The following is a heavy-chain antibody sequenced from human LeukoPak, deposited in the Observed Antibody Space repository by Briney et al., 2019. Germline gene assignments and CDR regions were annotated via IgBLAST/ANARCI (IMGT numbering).Heavy chain of an antibody. CDR3: AISTNYGYVWGSYYY. D-gene: IGHD3-16*01. CDR1: GGSISSSSYY. CDR2: IYYSGST. J-gene: IGHJ4*02. V-gene: IGHV4-39*01. Sequence: SETLSLTCTVSGGSISSSSYYWGWIRQPPGKGLEWIGSIYYSGSTYYNPSLKSRVTISVDTSKNQFSLKLSSVTAADTAVYYCAISTNYGYVWGSYYYWGQGTLVTVSS.